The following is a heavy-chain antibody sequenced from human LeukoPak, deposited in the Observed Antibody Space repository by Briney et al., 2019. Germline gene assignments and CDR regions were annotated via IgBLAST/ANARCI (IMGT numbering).Heavy chain of an antibody. V-gene: IGHV5-51*01. J-gene: IGHJ3*02. D-gene: IGHD3-22*01. Sequence: GESLKISCKGSGYSFTSYWIGWVRQMPGKGLEWMGIIYPGDSDTRYSPSFQGQVTISADKSISTAYLQWSSRKASDTAMYYCARPMIVVVITSDAFDIWGQGTMVTVSS. CDR2: IYPGDSDT. CDR1: GYSFTSYW. CDR3: ARPMIVVVITSDAFDI.